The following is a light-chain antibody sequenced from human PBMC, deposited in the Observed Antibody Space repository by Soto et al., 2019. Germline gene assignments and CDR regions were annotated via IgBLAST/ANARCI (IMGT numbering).Light chain of an antibody. Sequence: QSVLTQPRSVSGSPGQSVTFSCTGTSSDVGGYDYVSWYQQHPGKAPKLMIYDVSNRPSGVPDRFSGSKSGNTASLAITGLLAEDEADDYCQSYDSSLSGYVFGTGTKLTVL. J-gene: IGLJ1*01. V-gene: IGLV2-11*01. CDR2: DVS. CDR3: QSYDSSLSGYV. CDR1: SSDVGGYDY.